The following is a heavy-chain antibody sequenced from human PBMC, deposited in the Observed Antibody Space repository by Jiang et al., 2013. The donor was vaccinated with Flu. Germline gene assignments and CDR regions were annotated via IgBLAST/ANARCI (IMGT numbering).Heavy chain of an antibody. J-gene: IGHJ6*02. V-gene: IGHV4-59*08. D-gene: IGHD2-21*02. CDR2: IHNSGTT. Sequence: PSETLSLTCTVSSGSISSHYVELDPAAPGKGLEWIGYIHNSGTTNYNPSLKSRVTISIDTSTNQFSLKLISVTAPDTAVYYCARSYCGGDCYSMFGYSYYGMDVWGQGTTVTVSS. CDR1: SGSISSHY. CDR3: ARSYCGGDCYSMFGYSYYGMDV.